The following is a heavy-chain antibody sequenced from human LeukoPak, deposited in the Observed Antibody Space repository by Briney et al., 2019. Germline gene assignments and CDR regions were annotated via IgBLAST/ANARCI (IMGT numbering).Heavy chain of an antibody. Sequence: SVKVSCKASRDTFTNNAISWVRQAPGQGLEWMGGIIPIFGTAHYAQKFQGRVTMTRDMSTSTVYMELSSLRSEDTAVYYCASSLGSSWLTTGFYFDYWGQGTLVTVSS. V-gene: IGHV1-69*05. D-gene: IGHD6-13*01. CDR1: RDTFTNNA. CDR2: IIPIFGTA. J-gene: IGHJ4*02. CDR3: ASSLGSSWLTTGFYFDY.